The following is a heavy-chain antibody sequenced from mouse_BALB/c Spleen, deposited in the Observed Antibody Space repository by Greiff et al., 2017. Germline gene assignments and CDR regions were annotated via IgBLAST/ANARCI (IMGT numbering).Heavy chain of an antibody. J-gene: IGHJ3*01. Sequence: EVQVVESGGGLVKPGGSLKLSCAASGFAFSSYDMSWVRQTPEKRLEWVAYISSGGGSTYYPDTVKGRFTISRDNAKNTLYLQMSSLKSEDTAMYYCARHYLAYWGQGTLVTVSA. CDR2: ISSGGGST. CDR1: GFAFSSYD. V-gene: IGHV5-12-1*01. CDR3: ARHYLAY.